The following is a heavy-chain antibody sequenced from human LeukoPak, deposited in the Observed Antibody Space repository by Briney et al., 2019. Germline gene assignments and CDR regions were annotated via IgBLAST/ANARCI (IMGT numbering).Heavy chain of an antibody. Sequence: GGSLRPSCAASGFTFSSYGMHWVRQAPGKGLGWVAVIWYDGSNKYYADSVKGRFTISRDNSKNTLYLQMNSLRAEDTAVYYCARDRYSSGWATFDYWGQGTLVTVSS. V-gene: IGHV3-33*01. D-gene: IGHD6-19*01. J-gene: IGHJ4*02. CDR1: GFTFSSYG. CDR3: ARDRYSSGWATFDY. CDR2: IWYDGSNK.